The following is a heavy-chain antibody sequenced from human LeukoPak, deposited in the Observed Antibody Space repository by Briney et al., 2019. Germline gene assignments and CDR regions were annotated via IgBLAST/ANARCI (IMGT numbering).Heavy chain of an antibody. J-gene: IGHJ4*02. CDR3: ARKGYYDILTGLYYFDY. D-gene: IGHD3-9*01. V-gene: IGHV3-23*01. CDR2: ISGSGGST. Sequence: GGSLRLSCAASGFTFSSYAMSWVRQAPGKGLEWVSAISGSGGSTYYADSVKGRFTISRDNSKNTLYLQMNSLRAEDTAVYYCARKGYYDILTGLYYFDYWGQGTLVTVSS. CDR1: GFTFSSYA.